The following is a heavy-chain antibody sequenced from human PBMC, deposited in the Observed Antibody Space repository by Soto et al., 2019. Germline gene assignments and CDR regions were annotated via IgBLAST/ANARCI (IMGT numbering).Heavy chain of an antibody. CDR2: IIPIFGTA. Sequence: SVKVSCKASGGTFSSYAISWVRQAPGQGLEWMGGIIPIFGTANYAQKFQGRVTITADESTSTAYMELSSLRSEDTAVYYCAREAARPHNWFDPWGQGTLVTVPQ. D-gene: IGHD6-6*01. CDR1: GGTFSSYA. J-gene: IGHJ5*02. V-gene: IGHV1-69*13. CDR3: AREAARPHNWFDP.